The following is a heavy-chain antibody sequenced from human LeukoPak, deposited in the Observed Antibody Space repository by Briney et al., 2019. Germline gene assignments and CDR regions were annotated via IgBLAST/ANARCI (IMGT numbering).Heavy chain of an antibody. D-gene: IGHD3-22*01. J-gene: IGHJ2*01. Sequence: GASVKVSCKASGYTFSSYGISWVRQAPGQGLECMGWISAFNGNTYYAQKFQGRVTMTTETSTGTVYMELRSLKSDDSAVYYCARGNHYYDSSGYFGWYLDIWGRGTLVTVSS. V-gene: IGHV1-18*01. CDR1: GYTFSSYG. CDR3: ARGNHYYDSSGYFGWYLDI. CDR2: ISAFNGNT.